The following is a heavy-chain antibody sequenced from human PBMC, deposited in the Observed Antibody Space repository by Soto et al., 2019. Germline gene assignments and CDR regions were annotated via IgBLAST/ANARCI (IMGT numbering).Heavy chain of an antibody. Sequence: EVQLVESGGGLVQPGGSLRLSCAAYGYTFRSDSMNWVRQAPGKGLEWVSYISSSSSTIYYADSVKGRFTISRDNAKNSLYLQMNSLRDEDTAVYYCASLYHPNTVTINYYYYGMDVW. J-gene: IGHJ6*01. CDR3: ASLYHPNTVTINYYYYGMDV. CDR2: ISSSSSTI. CDR1: GYTFRSDS. D-gene: IGHD4-17*01. V-gene: IGHV3-48*02.